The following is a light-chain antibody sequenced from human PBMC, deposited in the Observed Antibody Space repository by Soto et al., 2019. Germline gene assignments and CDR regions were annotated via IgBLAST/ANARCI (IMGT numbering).Light chain of an antibody. CDR3: SSYRSINTGV. Sequence: QAVVTQPASVPGSPGQSITISCTGTSSDVGGYNYVSWYQQHPGKAPKLMIYEVSNRPSGVSNRFSGSKSGNTASLTISGVQAEDEADYYCSSYRSINTGVFGGGTKLTVL. CDR1: SSDVGGYNY. CDR2: EVS. V-gene: IGLV2-14*01. J-gene: IGLJ2*01.